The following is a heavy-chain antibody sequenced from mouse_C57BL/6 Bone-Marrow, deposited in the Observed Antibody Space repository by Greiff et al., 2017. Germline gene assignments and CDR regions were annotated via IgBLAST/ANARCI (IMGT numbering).Heavy chain of an antibody. Sequence: QVQLQQSGAELMKPGASVKLSCKATGYTFTGSWIEWVKQRPGHGLEWIGEILPGSGSTNYNEKFQGKATFTAATSSNTAYMQLSSLTTEYSAIYYWAREGYDLYVDDWGQGTTLTVSA. D-gene: IGHD2-2*01. V-gene: IGHV1-9*01. CDR2: ILPGSGST. J-gene: IGHJ2*01. CDR3: AREGYDLYVDD. CDR1: GYTFTGSW.